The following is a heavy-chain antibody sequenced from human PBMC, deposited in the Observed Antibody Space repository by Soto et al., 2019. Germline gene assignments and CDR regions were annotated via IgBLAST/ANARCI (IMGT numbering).Heavy chain of an antibody. CDR2: INPSGGST. CDR3: ARDSASDFWSGYHVYYYYYGMDV. V-gene: IGHV1-46*01. J-gene: IGHJ6*02. Sequence: ASVKVSCKSSGYTFTSYYMHWVRQAPGQGLEWMGIINPSGGSTSYAQKFQGRVTMTRDTSTSTVYMELSSLRSEDTAVYYCARDSASDFWSGYHVYYYYYGMDVWGQGTTVNVSS. CDR1: GYTFTSYY. D-gene: IGHD3-3*01.